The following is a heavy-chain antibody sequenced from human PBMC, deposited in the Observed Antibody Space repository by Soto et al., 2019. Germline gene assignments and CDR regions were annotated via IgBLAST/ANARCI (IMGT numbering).Heavy chain of an antibody. CDR1: GYTFFTYD. Sequence: QVHLVQSGVEVKTPGASVKVSCQASGYTFFTYDISWVRQAPGQGLEWMGWISTYSGDTKYAQKFQGRVTMTTDTSSTTAYLELRSLRSVYTAVYYCARHHGPTTSQNWFDPWGQGTLVTVSS. J-gene: IGHJ5*02. D-gene: IGHD5-12*01. CDR3: ARHHGPTTSQNWFDP. V-gene: IGHV1-18*01. CDR2: ISTYSGDT.